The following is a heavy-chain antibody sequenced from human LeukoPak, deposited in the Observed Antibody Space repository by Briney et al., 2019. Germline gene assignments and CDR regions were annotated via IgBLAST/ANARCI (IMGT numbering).Heavy chain of an antibody. CDR2: ISWNSGSI. J-gene: IGHJ5*02. D-gene: IGHD1-26*01. V-gene: IGHV3-9*01. CDR3: AIEQWELKS. CDR1: GFTFDDYA. Sequence: GGSLRLSCVASGFTFDDYAMHWVRQAPGKGLEWVSGISWNSGSIGYADSVKGRFTISRDNAKNFLYLQMDSLKAEDTAVYYCAIEQWELKSWGQGTLVTVSS.